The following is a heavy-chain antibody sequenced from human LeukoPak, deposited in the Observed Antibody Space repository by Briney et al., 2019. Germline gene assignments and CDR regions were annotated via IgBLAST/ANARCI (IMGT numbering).Heavy chain of an antibody. CDR3: ARESVGATSWGNWFDP. CDR2: IYYSGST. J-gene: IGHJ5*02. CDR1: GGSISSGGYY. V-gene: IGHV4-31*03. Sequence: SETLSLTCTVSGGSISSGGYYWSWIRQHPGKGLEWIGYIYYSGSTYYNPSLKSRVTISVDTSKNQFSLKLSSVTAADTAVYYCARESVGATSWGNWFDPWGQGTLVTVSS. D-gene: IGHD1-26*01.